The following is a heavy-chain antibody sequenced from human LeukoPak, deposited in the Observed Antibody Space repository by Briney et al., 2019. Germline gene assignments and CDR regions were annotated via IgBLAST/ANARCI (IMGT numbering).Heavy chain of an antibody. J-gene: IGHJ4*02. CDR3: ATPSYNSGGYYYFDY. Sequence: ASVKVSCKASGYTFTDYYIHWVRQAPGQGLEWMGWINPKSAYTHFAQKFQGRFTMTMDTSITTAYLELSSLTSDDTAVYFCATPSYNSGGYYYFDYWGQGTLVTVSS. V-gene: IGHV1-2*02. CDR1: GYTFTDYY. D-gene: IGHD3-22*01. CDR2: INPKSAYT.